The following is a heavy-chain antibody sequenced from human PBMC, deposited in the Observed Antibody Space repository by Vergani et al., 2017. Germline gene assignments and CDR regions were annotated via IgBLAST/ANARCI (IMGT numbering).Heavy chain of an antibody. CDR3: AKGEEEFGLGSDAFDI. Sequence: EVQLLESGGGLVQPGGSLRLSCAASGFTFSSYAMSWVRQAPGKGLEWVSAISGSGGSTYYADSVKGRFTISRDNSKYTLYLQMNSLRAEDTAVYYCAKGEEEFGLGSDAFDIWGQGTMVTVSS. CDR2: ISGSGGST. V-gene: IGHV3-23*01. CDR1: GFTFSSYA. J-gene: IGHJ3*02. D-gene: IGHD3-10*01.